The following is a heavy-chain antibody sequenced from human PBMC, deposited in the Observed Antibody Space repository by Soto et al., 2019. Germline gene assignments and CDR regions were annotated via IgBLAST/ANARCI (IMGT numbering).Heavy chain of an antibody. CDR3: ARERESYDFWSGYYTVDAFDI. CDR2: ISSSSSYI. V-gene: IGHV3-21*01. CDR1: GFTFSSYS. D-gene: IGHD3-3*01. J-gene: IGHJ3*02. Sequence: EVQLVESGGGLVKPGGSLRLSCAASGFTFSSYSMNWVRQAPGKGLEWVSSISSSSSYIYYADSVKGRFTISSDNAKNSLYLQMNSLRAEDTAVYYCARERESYDFWSGYYTVDAFDIWGQGTMVTVSS.